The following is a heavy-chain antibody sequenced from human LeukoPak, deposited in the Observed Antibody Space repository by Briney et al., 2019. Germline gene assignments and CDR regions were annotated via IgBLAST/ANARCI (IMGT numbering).Heavy chain of an antibody. CDR3: AKIYYDSSGYRPAVGAFDI. CDR2: ISGSGGST. CDR1: GFTFSSYG. D-gene: IGHD3-22*01. V-gene: IGHV3-23*01. J-gene: IGHJ3*02. Sequence: GGSLRLSCAASGFTFSSYGMSWVRQAPGKGLEWVSAISGSGGSTYYADSVKGRFTISRDNSKNTLYLQMNSLRAEDTAVYYCAKIYYDSSGYRPAVGAFDIWGQGTMVTVSS.